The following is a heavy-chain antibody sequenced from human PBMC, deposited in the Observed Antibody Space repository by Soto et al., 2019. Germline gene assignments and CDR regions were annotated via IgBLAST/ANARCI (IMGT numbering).Heavy chain of an antibody. Sequence: QVQLQESGPGLVKPSQTLSLTCTVSGGSISSGDYYWSWIRQPPGKGLEWIGYIYYSGSTYYNPSIKSRVTISVDTSKNQFSLKLSSVTAADTAVYYCARGGENYYDSSGYYYDPYNWFDPWGQGTLVTVSS. CDR3: ARGGENYYDSSGYYYDPYNWFDP. CDR2: IYYSGST. CDR1: GGSISSGDYY. J-gene: IGHJ5*02. V-gene: IGHV4-30-4*01. D-gene: IGHD3-22*01.